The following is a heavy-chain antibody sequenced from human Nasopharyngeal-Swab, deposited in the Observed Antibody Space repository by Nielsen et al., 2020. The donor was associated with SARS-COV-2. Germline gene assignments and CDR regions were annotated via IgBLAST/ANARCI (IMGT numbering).Heavy chain of an antibody. V-gene: IGHV4-31*03. Sequence: LRLSCTVSGGSISSGGYYWSWIRQHPGKDLEWIGYIYYSGSTYYNPSLKSRVTISVDTSKNQFSLKLSSVTAADTAVYYCARAGDFWSGWSANYYMDVWGKGTTVTVSS. CDR2: IYYSGST. D-gene: IGHD3-3*01. CDR3: ARAGDFWSGWSANYYMDV. CDR1: GGSISSGGYY. J-gene: IGHJ6*03.